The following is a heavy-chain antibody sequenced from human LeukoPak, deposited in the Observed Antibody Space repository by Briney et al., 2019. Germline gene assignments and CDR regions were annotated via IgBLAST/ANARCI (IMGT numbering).Heavy chain of an antibody. J-gene: IGHJ4*02. CDR2: IYYSEST. Sequence: SETLSLTCTVSGDSISDYYWSWIRQPPGKGLEWIGYIYYSESTNYNPSLKSRVTISTDTSKSQFSLNLRSVTAEDTGIYYCARGRCRNSGCRPYFDYWGQGTQVTVSS. V-gene: IGHV4-59*01. CDR3: ARGRCRNSGCRPYFDY. D-gene: IGHD2/OR15-2a*01. CDR1: GDSISDYY.